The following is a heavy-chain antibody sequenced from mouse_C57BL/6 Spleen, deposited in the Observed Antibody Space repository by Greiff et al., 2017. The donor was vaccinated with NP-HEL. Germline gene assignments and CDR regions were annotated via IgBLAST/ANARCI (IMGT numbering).Heavy chain of an antibody. CDR2: INPNNGGT. J-gene: IGHJ4*01. D-gene: IGHD5-1*01. CDR1: GYTFTDYN. V-gene: IGHV1-18*01. Sequence: EVQLQESGPELVKPGASVKIPCKASGYTFTDYNMDWVKQSHGKSLEWIGDINPNNGGTIYNQKFKGKATLSVDKSSSTAYMELRSLTSEDTAVYYCASTLARGYAMDYWGQGTSVTVSS. CDR3: ASTLARGYAMDY.